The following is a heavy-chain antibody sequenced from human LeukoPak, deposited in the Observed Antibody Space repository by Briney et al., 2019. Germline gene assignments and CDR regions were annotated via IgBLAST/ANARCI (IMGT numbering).Heavy chain of an antibody. Sequence: ASVKVSCKASGYTFTSYDINWVRQAPGQGLEWMGWMKPNSGNTGYAQKFQGRVTITRNTSISTAYMELSSLRSEDTAVYYCATAAGERFDYWGQGTLVTVSS. CDR2: MKPNSGNT. V-gene: IGHV1-8*03. CDR1: GYTFTSYD. J-gene: IGHJ4*02. CDR3: ATAAGERFDY. D-gene: IGHD6-13*01.